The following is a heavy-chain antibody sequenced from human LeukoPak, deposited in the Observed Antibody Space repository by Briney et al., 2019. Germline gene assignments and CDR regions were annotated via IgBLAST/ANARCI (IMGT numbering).Heavy chain of an antibody. D-gene: IGHD3-10*01. CDR1: GGPFSGYF. CDR2: IHNSGTT. Sequence: SETLSLTCAVSGGPFSGYFWSWIRQPPGKGLEWIGEIHNSGTTNYNPSLNSRVTISEDTSKNQIYLNLRSVTAADTAVYYCARRYSYNLGSFPFDFWGQGTLVTVSS. V-gene: IGHV4-34*01. J-gene: IGHJ4*02. CDR3: ARRYSYNLGSFPFDF.